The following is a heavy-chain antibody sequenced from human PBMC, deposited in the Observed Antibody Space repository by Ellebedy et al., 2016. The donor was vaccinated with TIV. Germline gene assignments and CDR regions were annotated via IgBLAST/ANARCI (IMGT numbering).Heavy chain of an antibody. CDR1: GGTFSSYA. CDR2: IIPIFGTA. CDR3: AGYGSGSYYNHFEDAFDI. V-gene: IGHV1-69*13. Sequence: AASVKVSCKASGGTFSSYAISWVRQAPGQGLEWMGGIIPIFGTANYAQKFQGRVTITADESTSTAYMELSSLRSEDTAVYYCAGYGSGSYYNHFEDAFDIWGQGTMVTVSS. J-gene: IGHJ3*02. D-gene: IGHD3-10*01.